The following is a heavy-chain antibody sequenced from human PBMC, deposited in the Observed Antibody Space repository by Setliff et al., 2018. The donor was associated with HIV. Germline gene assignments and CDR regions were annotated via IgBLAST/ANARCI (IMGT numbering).Heavy chain of an antibody. Sequence: ASVKVSCKPSGYTFTAYGLSWVRQAPGQGLERMGWISTYSDETSYAQKLQGRVTMTTDTSTSTAYMELRRLRFDDTAVYYCARDVEHMMDVWGQGTTVTVSS. J-gene: IGHJ6*02. CDR1: GYTFTAYG. CDR3: ARDVEHMMDV. V-gene: IGHV1-18*01. CDR2: ISTYSDET.